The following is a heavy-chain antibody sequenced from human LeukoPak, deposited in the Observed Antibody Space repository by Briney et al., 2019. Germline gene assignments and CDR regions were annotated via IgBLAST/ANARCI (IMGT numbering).Heavy chain of an antibody. V-gene: IGHV3-21*01. CDR1: GFTFSSYS. CDR2: ISSSSSYI. CDR3: ARDLRFLDYGMDV. J-gene: IGHJ6*02. D-gene: IGHD3-3*01. Sequence: PGGSLRLSCAASGFTFSSYSMTWVRQAPGKGPEWVSSISSSSSYIYYADSVKGRFTISRDNAKNSLYLQMNSLRAEDTAVYYCARDLRFLDYGMDVWGQGTTVTVSS.